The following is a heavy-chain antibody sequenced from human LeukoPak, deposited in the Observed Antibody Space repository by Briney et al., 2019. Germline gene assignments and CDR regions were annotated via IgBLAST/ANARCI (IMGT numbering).Heavy chain of an antibody. V-gene: IGHV4-30-4*08. CDR1: GGSISSGDYY. D-gene: IGHD3-3*01. CDR2: IDYSGST. Sequence: PSQTLSLTCTVSGGSISSGDYYWSWIRQPPGKGLDWIGYIDYSGSTYYNPSLKSRVTISVDTSKNQFSLKLSSVTAADTAVYYCASLRFLEWLLNDYWGQGTLVTVSS. J-gene: IGHJ4*02. CDR3: ASLRFLEWLLNDY.